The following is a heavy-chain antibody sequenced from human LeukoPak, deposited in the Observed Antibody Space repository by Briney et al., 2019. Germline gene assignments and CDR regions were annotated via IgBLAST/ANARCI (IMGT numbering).Heavy chain of an antibody. Sequence: PGGSLRLSCAASGFTFSSYGMHWVRQAPGKGLEWVAVISYDGSNKYYAGSVKGRFTISRDNSKNTLYLQMNSLRAEDTAVYYCAKSSLRFLEWLPQLDYWGQGTLVTVSS. CDR2: ISYDGSNK. CDR3: AKSSLRFLEWLPQLDY. J-gene: IGHJ4*02. CDR1: GFTFSSYG. D-gene: IGHD3-3*01. V-gene: IGHV3-30*18.